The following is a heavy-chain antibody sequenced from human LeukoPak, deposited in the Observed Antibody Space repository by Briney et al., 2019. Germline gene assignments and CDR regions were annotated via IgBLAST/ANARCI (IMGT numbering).Heavy chain of an antibody. CDR1: GGSMSNSSYY. J-gene: IGHJ4*02. Sequence: SETLSLTCTVSGGSMSNSSYYWGWIRQPPGKGLEWIGSIYYTGSTYYNPSLKTRVTVSVDASKNQLSLKLSSVTAADTAVYYCASLLSFDSSAFYPFDYWGQGALVTVSS. D-gene: IGHD3-22*01. CDR3: ASLLSFDSSAFYPFDY. CDR2: IYYTGST. V-gene: IGHV4-39*01.